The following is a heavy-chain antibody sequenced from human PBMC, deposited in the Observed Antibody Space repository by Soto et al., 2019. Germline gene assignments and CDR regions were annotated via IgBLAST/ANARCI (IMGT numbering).Heavy chain of an antibody. Sequence: ASVKVSCKASGYTFTSYYMHWVRQAPGQGLEWMGIINPSGGSTSYAQKFQGRVTMTRDTSTSTVYMELSGLRSEDTAVYYCARDGIGFYYDSSGYPFDYWGQGTLVTVSS. CDR1: GYTFTSYY. CDR2: INPSGGST. D-gene: IGHD3-22*01. V-gene: IGHV1-46*01. J-gene: IGHJ4*02. CDR3: ARDGIGFYYDSSGYPFDY.